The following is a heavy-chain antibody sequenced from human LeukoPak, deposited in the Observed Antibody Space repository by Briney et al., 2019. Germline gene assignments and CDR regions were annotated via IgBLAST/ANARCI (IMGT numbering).Heavy chain of an antibody. CDR2: INWNGGST. J-gene: IGHJ4*02. D-gene: IGHD3-22*01. CDR1: GFTVSSNY. V-gene: IGHV3-20*04. CDR3: ARDINYYDSSGYWGEFDY. Sequence: GGSLRLSCAASGFTVSSNYMSWVRQAPGKGLEWVSGINWNGGSTGYADSVKGRFTISRDNAKNSLYLQMNSLRAEDTALYYCARDINYYDSSGYWGEFDYWGQGTLVTVSS.